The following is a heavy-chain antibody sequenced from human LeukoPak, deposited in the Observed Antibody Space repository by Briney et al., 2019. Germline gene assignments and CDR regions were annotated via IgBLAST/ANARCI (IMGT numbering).Heavy chain of an antibody. J-gene: IGHJ4*02. CDR3: ARAQGSRGKHYIFDY. D-gene: IGHD3-10*01. V-gene: IGHV3-21*01. CDR1: GFTFSSYG. Sequence: RGSLRLSCAASGFTFSSYGMHWVRQAPGKGLEWVSSISSSSSYIYYADSVKGRFTISRDNAKNSLYLQMNSLRAEDTAVYYCARAQGSRGKHYIFDYWGQGTLVTVSS. CDR2: ISSSSSYI.